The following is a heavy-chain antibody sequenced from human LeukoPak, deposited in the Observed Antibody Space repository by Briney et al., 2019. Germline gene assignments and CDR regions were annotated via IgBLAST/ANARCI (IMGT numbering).Heavy chain of an antibody. J-gene: IGHJ4*02. CDR2: INPNSGNT. Sequence: ASVKVSCKASGYTFTGYYMHWVRQAPGQGLEWMGWINPNSGNTGYAQKFQGRVTITRNTSISTAYMELSSLRSEDTAVYYCARKGYDFWSGFLYYFDYWGQGTLVTVSS. D-gene: IGHD3-3*01. CDR1: GYTFTGYY. CDR3: ARKGYDFWSGFLYYFDY. V-gene: IGHV1-8*03.